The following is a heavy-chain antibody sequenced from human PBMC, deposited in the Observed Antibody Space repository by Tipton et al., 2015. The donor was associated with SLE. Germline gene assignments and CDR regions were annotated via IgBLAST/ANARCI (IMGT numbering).Heavy chain of an antibody. Sequence: SLRLSCAASGFTFSNYGMHWVRQAPGKGLEWVSFIRYDGSNKYYADSVKGRFTISRDNSKNTLYLQMNSLRVEDTAVYYCAKGWSYDFWSGYSDAFDIWGQGTMVTVSS. D-gene: IGHD3-3*01. CDR1: GFTFSNYG. J-gene: IGHJ3*02. V-gene: IGHV3-30*02. CDR2: IRYDGSNK. CDR3: AKGWSYDFWSGYSDAFDI.